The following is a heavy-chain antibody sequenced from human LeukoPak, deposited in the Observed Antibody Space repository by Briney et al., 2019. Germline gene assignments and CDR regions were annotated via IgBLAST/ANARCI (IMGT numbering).Heavy chain of an antibody. V-gene: IGHV3-30-3*01. Sequence: GGSLRLSCAASGFTFSSYAMHWVRQAPGKGLEWVAVISYDGSNKYYADSVKGRFTTSRDNSKNTLYLQMNSLRAEDTAVYYCARAQRAPGLNSSPRFDPWGQGTLVTVSS. CDR3: ARAQRAPGLNSSPRFDP. J-gene: IGHJ5*02. CDR2: ISYDGSNK. CDR1: GFTFSSYA. D-gene: IGHD6-13*01.